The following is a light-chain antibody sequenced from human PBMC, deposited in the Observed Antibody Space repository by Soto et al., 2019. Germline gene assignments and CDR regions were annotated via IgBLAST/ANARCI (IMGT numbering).Light chain of an antibody. CDR1: QTINNN. CDR2: GAS. V-gene: IGKV3-20*01. CDR3: QQYGTSPPYT. J-gene: IGKJ2*01. Sequence: VMTQAPATLSVSPGERATLSCRASQTINNNVAWYQQKPGQAPRLLIYGASSRATGIPDRFSGSGSGTDFTLTISRLEPEDFAVYYCQQYGTSPPYTFGKGNKVDIK.